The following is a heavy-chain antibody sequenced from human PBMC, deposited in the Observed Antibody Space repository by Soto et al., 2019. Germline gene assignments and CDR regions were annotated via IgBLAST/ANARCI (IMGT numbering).Heavy chain of an antibody. CDR3: ARDPRFGIAAAGRYYYYGMDV. V-gene: IGHV4-4*02. D-gene: IGHD6-13*01. Sequence: TSETLSLTCAVSGGSISSSNWWSWVRQPPGKGLEWIGEIYHSGSTNYNPSLKSRVTISVDKSKNQFSLKLSSVTAADTAVYYCARDPRFGIAAAGRYYYYGMDVWGQGTTVTVSS. J-gene: IGHJ6*02. CDR2: IYHSGST. CDR1: GGSISSSNW.